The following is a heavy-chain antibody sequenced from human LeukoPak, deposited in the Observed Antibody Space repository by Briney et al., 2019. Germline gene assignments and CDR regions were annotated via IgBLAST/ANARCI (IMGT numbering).Heavy chain of an antibody. Sequence: GGSLRLSCAASGFTFSTYTMNWVRQAPGKGLEWVSYISGGSSFTYYVDSVKGRFTISRDNAKNSLYLQMNSLRAEDTAVYYCAELGITMIGGVWGKGTTVTISS. D-gene: IGHD3-10*02. CDR1: GFTFSTYT. J-gene: IGHJ6*04. CDR2: ISGGSSFT. V-gene: IGHV3-21*01. CDR3: AELGITMIGGV.